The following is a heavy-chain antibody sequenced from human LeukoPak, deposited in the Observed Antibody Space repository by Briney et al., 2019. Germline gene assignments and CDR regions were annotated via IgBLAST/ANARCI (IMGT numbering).Heavy chain of an antibody. V-gene: IGHV4-59*01. CDR3: ARVGGYRLGWFDP. Sequence: TTPETLSLTCTVSGGSISSYYWSWIRQPPGKGLEWIGYIYYSGSTNYNPSLKSRVTISVDTSKNQFSLKLSSVTAADTAVYYCARVGGYRLGWFDPWGQGTLVTVSS. D-gene: IGHD5-12*01. CDR2: IYYSGST. CDR1: GGSISSYY. J-gene: IGHJ5*02.